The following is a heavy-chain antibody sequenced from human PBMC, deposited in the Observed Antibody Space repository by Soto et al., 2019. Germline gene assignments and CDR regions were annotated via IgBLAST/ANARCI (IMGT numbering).Heavy chain of an antibody. J-gene: IGHJ4*02. CDR2: IHYSGTT. D-gene: IGHD5-18*01. CDR1: GGSMRNYF. V-gene: IGHV4-59*12. Sequence: PSETLSLTCTVSGGSMRNYFWTWIRQPPGKGLEWIGYIHYSGTTSFFPSYNPSLRSRVTISEDTSKNQFSLKLSSVTAADTAVYYCARRVDTAMDPYFDYWGQGTLVTVSS. CDR3: ARRVDTAMDPYFDY.